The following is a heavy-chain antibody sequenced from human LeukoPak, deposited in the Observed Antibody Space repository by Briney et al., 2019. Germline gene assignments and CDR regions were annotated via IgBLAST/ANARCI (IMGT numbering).Heavy chain of an antibody. D-gene: IGHD6-19*01. CDR1: GYTFTGYY. CDR2: INPNSGGT. CDR3: ARDSSFSSGWSPYYYYGMDV. J-gene: IGHJ6*02. Sequence: ASVKVSCKASGYTFTGYYVHWVRQAPGQGLEGMGWINPNSGGTNYAQKFQGWVTMTRDTSISTAYMELSRLRSDDTAVYYCARDSSFSSGWSPYYYYGMDVWGQGTTVTVSS. V-gene: IGHV1-2*04.